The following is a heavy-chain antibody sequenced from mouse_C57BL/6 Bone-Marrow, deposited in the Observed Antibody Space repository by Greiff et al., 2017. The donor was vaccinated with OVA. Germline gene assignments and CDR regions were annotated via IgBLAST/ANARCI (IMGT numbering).Heavy chain of an antibody. CDR2: IHPNSGST. Sequence: VQLQQPGAELVKPGASVKLSCKASGYTFTSYWMHWVKQRPGQGLEWIGMIHPNSGSTNYNEKFKSKATLTVDKSSSTAYMQLSSLTSEDSAVYYCARGLRRKGGYAMYYWGQGTSVTVSS. V-gene: IGHV1-64*01. J-gene: IGHJ4*01. CDR3: ARGLRRKGGYAMYY. CDR1: GYTFTSYW. D-gene: IGHD2-4*01.